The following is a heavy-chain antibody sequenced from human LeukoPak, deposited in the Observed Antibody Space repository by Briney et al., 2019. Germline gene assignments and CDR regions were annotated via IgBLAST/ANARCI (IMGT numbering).Heavy chain of an antibody. V-gene: IGHV4-59*08. D-gene: IGHD3-3*01. CDR1: GGSISSYY. Sequence: SSETLSLTCTVSGGSISSYYWSWIRQPPGKGLEWIGYIYYSGSTNYNPSLKSRVTISVDTSKNQFSLKLSSVTAADTAVYYCARQSPYYDFLFDPWGQGTLVTVSS. CDR2: IYYSGST. CDR3: ARQSPYYDFLFDP. J-gene: IGHJ5*02.